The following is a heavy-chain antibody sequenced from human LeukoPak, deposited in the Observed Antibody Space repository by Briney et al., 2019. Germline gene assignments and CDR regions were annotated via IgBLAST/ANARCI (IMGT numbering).Heavy chain of an antibody. CDR3: ARDGARDCSSTSCRGGAFDI. CDR2: IRYDGSNK. J-gene: IGHJ3*02. Sequence: PGGSLRLSCAASGFTFSSYGMHWVRQAPGKGLEWVAFIRYDGSNKYYADSVKGRFTISRDNSKNTLYLQMNSLRAEDTAVYYCARDGARDCSSTSCRGGAFDIWGQGTMVTVSS. V-gene: IGHV3-30*02. D-gene: IGHD2-2*01. CDR1: GFTFSSYG.